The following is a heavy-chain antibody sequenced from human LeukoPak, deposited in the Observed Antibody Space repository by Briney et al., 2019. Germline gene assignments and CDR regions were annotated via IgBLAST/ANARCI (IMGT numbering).Heavy chain of an antibody. Sequence: SETLSLTCAVYGGSFSGYYWSWIRQPPGKGLEWIGEINHSGSTNYNPSLKSRVTISVDTSKNQFSLKLSSVTAADTAVYYCARDLSGSGSYYNGNNWFDPWGQGTLVTVSS. D-gene: IGHD3-10*01. J-gene: IGHJ5*02. V-gene: IGHV4-34*01. CDR1: GGSFSGYY. CDR2: INHSGST. CDR3: ARDLSGSGSYYNGNNWFDP.